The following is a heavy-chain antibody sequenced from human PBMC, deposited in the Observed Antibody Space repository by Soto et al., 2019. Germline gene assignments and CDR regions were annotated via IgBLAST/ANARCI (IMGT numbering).Heavy chain of an antibody. D-gene: IGHD6-19*01. J-gene: IGHJ4*02. V-gene: IGHV4-59*01. CDR1: GGSISSYY. CDR2: IYYSGST. Sequence: SETLSLTCTVSGGSISSYYWSWIRQPPGKGLEWIGYIYYSGSTNYNPSLKSRVTISVDTSKNQFSLKLSSVTAADTAVYYCARDSSSGWYVDNYFDYWGQGTLVTVSS. CDR3: ARDSSSGWYVDNYFDY.